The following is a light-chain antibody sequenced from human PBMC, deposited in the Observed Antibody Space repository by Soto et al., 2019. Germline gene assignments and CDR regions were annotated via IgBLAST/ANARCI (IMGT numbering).Light chain of an antibody. V-gene: IGLV2-14*01. CDR2: EVN. CDR3: SAYTSSDTGV. CDR1: SSDVGGYNY. Sequence: QSALTQPASVSGSPGQSITISCTGSSSDVGGYNYVSWYQQHPGKAPKLMIYEVNYRPSGVSNRFSGSKSGNTASLIISGLQAEDEADYYCSAYTSSDTGVFGTGTKVTVL. J-gene: IGLJ1*01.